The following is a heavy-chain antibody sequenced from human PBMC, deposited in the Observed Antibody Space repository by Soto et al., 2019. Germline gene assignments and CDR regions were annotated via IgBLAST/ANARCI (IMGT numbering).Heavy chain of an antibody. CDR1: GGSISSSSYY. CDR3: ARIVRRTGYYGMDV. D-gene: IGHD3-10*01. CDR2: IYYSGST. V-gene: IGHV4-39*01. J-gene: IGHJ6*02. Sequence: QLQLQESGPGLVKPSETLSLTCTVSGGSISSSSYYWGWIRQPPGKGLEWIGSIYYSGSTYYNPSLKSRVTISVDTSKNQFSRKLSSVTAADTAVYYCARIVRRTGYYGMDVWGQGTTVTVSS.